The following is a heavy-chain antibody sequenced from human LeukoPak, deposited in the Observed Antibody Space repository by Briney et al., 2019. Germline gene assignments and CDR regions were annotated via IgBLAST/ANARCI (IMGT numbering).Heavy chain of an antibody. CDR1: GYTFTSYD. CDR2: MNPNSGNT. CDR3: ARARGSIAARRGNWFDP. Sequence: ASVKLSCKASGYTFTSYDINWVRQATGQGLEWMGWMNPNSGNTGYAQKFQGRVTMTRNTSISTAYMELSSLRFEDAAVYYCARARGSIAARRGNWFDPWGQGTLVTVSS. J-gene: IGHJ5*02. D-gene: IGHD6-6*01. V-gene: IGHV1-8*01.